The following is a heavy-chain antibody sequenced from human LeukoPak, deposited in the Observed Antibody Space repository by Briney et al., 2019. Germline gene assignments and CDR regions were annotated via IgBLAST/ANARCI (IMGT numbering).Heavy chain of an antibody. CDR1: GGSISRYY. D-gene: IGHD6-13*01. J-gene: IGHJ4*02. V-gene: IGHV4-4*07. CDR2: IYSSGTT. CDR3: ARGGSSAAAVFDY. Sequence: PSETLSLTCTVSGGSISRYYWSWIRQPAGRGLEWIGRIYSSGTTNYNRSLKSRVTMSVDTSKNQFSLKLSSVTAADTAVYYCARGGSSAAAVFDYWGQGTLVTVSS.